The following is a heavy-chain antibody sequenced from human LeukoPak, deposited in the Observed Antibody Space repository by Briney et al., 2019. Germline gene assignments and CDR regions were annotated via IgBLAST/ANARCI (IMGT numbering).Heavy chain of an antibody. D-gene: IGHD5-24*01. V-gene: IGHV4-39*02. CDR2: IYYTGTT. J-gene: IGHJ4*02. CDR1: GGSINSISSY. Sequence: PSETLSLTCTVSGGSINSISSYWGWIRQPPGKGLEWIGSIYYTGTTSHNPSLKSRVTMSIDTSKNHFSLRLSSVTAADTTVHYCARMSLLGVQKSLLSDHWGQGTLVTVSS. CDR3: ARMSLLGVQKSLLSDH.